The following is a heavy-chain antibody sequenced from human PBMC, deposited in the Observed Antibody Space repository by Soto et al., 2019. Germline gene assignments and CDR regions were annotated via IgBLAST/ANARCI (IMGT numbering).Heavy chain of an antibody. J-gene: IGHJ4*02. CDR1: GGTFSPYT. Sequence: QVQLVQSGAEVKKPGSSVNVSCKASGGTFSPYTINWVRQAPGQGLEWMGRIIPFHGVTNYAQKFQARVTITADKSTSTAYMGLSGLRFEDTAMYYCTRDWEITVSTWSFGGFWGRGTLVTVSS. D-gene: IGHD3-10*01. CDR2: IIPFHGVT. CDR3: TRDWEITVSTWSFGGF. V-gene: IGHV1-69*08.